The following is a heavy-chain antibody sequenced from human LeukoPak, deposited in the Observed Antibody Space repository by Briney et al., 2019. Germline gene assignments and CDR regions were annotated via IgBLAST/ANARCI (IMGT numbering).Heavy chain of an antibody. D-gene: IGHD4-11*01. CDR2: ISAYNGNT. CDR3: ARGTVMGYYYYYYMDV. V-gene: IGHV1-18*01. Sequence: ASVKVSCKASGYTFTSYGISWVRQAPGQGLEWMGWISAYNGNTNYAQKLQGRVTMTTDTSTSTAYMELRSLRSDDTAVYYCARGTVMGYYYYYYMDVWGKGTTVTVSS. CDR1: GYTFTSYG. J-gene: IGHJ6*03.